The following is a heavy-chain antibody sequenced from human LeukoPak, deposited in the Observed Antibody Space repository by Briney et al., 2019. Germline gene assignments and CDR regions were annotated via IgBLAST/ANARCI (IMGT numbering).Heavy chain of an antibody. CDR1: GYKFTDYY. J-gene: IGHJ4*02. Sequence: ASVKVSCKASGYKFTDYYMHWVRQAPGQGLEWMGWINPNSGDSRHAQKFQGRVTMTRDTSISTAYMELSRLRSDDTAVYYCAREIGGILVFDYWGQGTLVTVSS. V-gene: IGHV1-2*02. CDR2: INPNSGDS. CDR3: AREIGGILVFDY. D-gene: IGHD5-18*01.